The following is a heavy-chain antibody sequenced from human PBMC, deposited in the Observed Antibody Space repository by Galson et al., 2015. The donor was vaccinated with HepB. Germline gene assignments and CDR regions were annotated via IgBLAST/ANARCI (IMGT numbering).Heavy chain of an antibody. CDR1: GFTFSSYS. CDR3: AREHPDSSGYHYFLDAFNI. Sequence: SLRLSCAASGFTFSSYSMHWVRQAPGKGLEWVAIISYDGSDKYYADSVKGRFTISRDNLRNTLFLQMNSLRAEDTAVYYCAREHPDSSGYHYFLDAFNIWGQGTMVTVSS. V-gene: IGHV3-30*04. CDR2: ISYDGSDK. D-gene: IGHD3-22*01. J-gene: IGHJ3*02.